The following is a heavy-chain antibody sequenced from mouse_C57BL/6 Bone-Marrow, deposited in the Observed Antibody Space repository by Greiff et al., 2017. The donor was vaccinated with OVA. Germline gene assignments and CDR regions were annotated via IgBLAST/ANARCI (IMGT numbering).Heavy chain of an antibody. J-gene: IGHJ3*01. CDR1: GYTFTGYW. V-gene: IGHV1-9*01. CDR3: ARDDGYYEGLFAY. D-gene: IGHD2-3*01. Sequence: QVQLQQSGAELLKPGASVKLSCKATGYTFTGYWIEWVKQRPGHGLEWIGEILPGSGSTNYNEKFKGKATFTADTSSNTAYMQLSSLTTEDSAIYYCARDDGYYEGLFAYWGQGTLVTVSA. CDR2: ILPGSGST.